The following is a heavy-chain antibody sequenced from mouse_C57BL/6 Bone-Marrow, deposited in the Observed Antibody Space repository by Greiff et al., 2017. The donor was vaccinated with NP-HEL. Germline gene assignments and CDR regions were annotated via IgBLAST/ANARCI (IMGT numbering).Heavy chain of an antibody. CDR3: ARAYYSTLDY. Sequence: VQLKESGGDLVKPGGSLKLSCAASGFTFSSYGMSWVRQTPDKRLEWVATISSGGSYTYYPDSVKGRFTISRDNAKNTLYLQMSSLKSEDTAMYYCARAYYSTLDYWGQGTTLTVSS. V-gene: IGHV5-6*01. D-gene: IGHD2-5*01. CDR1: GFTFSSYG. J-gene: IGHJ2*01. CDR2: ISSGGSYT.